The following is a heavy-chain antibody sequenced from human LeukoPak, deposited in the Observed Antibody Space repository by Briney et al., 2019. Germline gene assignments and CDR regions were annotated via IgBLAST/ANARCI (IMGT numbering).Heavy chain of an antibody. D-gene: IGHD3-22*01. CDR1: GYTFSHVY. CDR3: ARIASRGTMIVGY. CDR2: FHPEDGET. J-gene: IGHJ4*02. Sequence: ASVKVSCKVSGYTFSHVYMHWVRQTPGKGLEWMGGFHPEDGETIYAQKFQDRVTMTTDTITDTAYMELSSLRSEDTAVYYCARIASRGTMIVGYWGQGTLVTVSS. V-gene: IGHV1-24*01.